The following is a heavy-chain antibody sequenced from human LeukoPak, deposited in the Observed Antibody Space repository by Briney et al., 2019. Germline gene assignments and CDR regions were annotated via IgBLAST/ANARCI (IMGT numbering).Heavy chain of an antibody. CDR3: ARANYFDY. Sequence: SETLSLTCIVSGGSITSSYYWAWIRQPPGKGLEWVGSIYYNGNTYYNPSLKSRVAISVDTSKNQFSLRLTSVTPADTAVFYCARANYFDYWGQGTLVTVSS. J-gene: IGHJ4*02. V-gene: IGHV4-39*07. CDR1: GGSITSSYY. CDR2: IYYNGNT.